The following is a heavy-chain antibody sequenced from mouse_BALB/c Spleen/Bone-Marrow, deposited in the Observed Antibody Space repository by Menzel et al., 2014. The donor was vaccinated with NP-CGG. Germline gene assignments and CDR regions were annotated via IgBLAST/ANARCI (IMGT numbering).Heavy chain of an antibody. V-gene: IGHV1-18*01. CDR3: AREDYYGSSYGDY. J-gene: IGHJ2*01. Sequence: EVKLQESGPELVKPGASVKISCKTSGYTFTEYTMHWVKQRHGKSLVWIGGINPNNGGTNYNQKFKGKATMTVDKSSSTAYMELRSLASDDSAVYYCAREDYYGSSYGDYWGQGTTLTVSS. D-gene: IGHD1-1*01. CDR2: INPNNGGT. CDR1: GYTFTEYT.